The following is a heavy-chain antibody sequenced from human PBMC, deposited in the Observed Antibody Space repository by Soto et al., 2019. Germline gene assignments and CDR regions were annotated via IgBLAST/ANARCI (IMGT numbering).Heavy chain of an antibody. V-gene: IGHV3-23*01. CDR3: AKDIVVVPAASRGAFDI. CDR2: ISGSGGST. J-gene: IGHJ3*02. CDR1: GFTFSSYA. Sequence: GGSLRLSCEASGFTFSSYAMSWVRQAPGKGLEWVSAISGSGGSTYYADSVKGRFTMSRDNSKNTLYLQMNSLRGENTAVYYCAKDIVVVPAASRGAFDIWGQGTMVTVSS. D-gene: IGHD2-2*01.